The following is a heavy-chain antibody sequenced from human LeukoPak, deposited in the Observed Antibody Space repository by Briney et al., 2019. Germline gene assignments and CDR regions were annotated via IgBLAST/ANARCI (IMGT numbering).Heavy chain of an antibody. CDR3: ARGLGFGDQGWFDP. V-gene: IGHV4-31*03. D-gene: IGHD3-10*01. CDR1: GGSISSGGYY. CDR2: IYYSGSN. J-gene: IGHJ5*02. Sequence: KSSETLSLTCTVSGGSISSGGYYWSWIRQHPGKGLEWIGYIYYSGSNYYNPSLKSRVTISVDTSKNQFSLKLSSVTAADTAVYYCARGLGFGDQGWFDPWGQGTLVTVSP.